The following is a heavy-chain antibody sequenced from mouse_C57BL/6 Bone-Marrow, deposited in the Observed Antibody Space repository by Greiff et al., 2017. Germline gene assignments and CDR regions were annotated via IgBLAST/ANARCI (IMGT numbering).Heavy chain of an antibody. D-gene: IGHD1-2*01. Sequence: EVQLQQSGPELVKPGASVKISCKASGYTFTDYYMNWVKRSHGKSLEWIGDINPNNGGTSYNQKFKGKATLTVDKSSSTAYMELRSLTSEDSAVYYCARGYDYAMDYWGQGTSVTVSS. CDR1: GYTFTDYY. J-gene: IGHJ4*01. CDR3: ARGYDYAMDY. V-gene: IGHV1-26*01. CDR2: INPNNGGT.